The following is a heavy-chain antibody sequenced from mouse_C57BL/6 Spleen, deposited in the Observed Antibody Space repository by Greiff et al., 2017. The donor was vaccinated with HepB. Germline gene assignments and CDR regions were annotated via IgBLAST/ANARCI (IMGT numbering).Heavy chain of an antibody. J-gene: IGHJ1*03. V-gene: IGHV5-4*01. CDR3: ARDDYDEYFDV. D-gene: IGHD2-4*01. Sequence: VQLQESGGGLVKPGGSLKLSCAASGFTFSSYAMSWVRQTPGKRLEWVATISDGGSYTYYPDNVTGRFTISRDNAKNNLYLQMSHLKSEDTAMYYCARDDYDEYFDVWGTGTTVTVSS. CDR2: ISDGGSYT. CDR1: GFTFSSYA.